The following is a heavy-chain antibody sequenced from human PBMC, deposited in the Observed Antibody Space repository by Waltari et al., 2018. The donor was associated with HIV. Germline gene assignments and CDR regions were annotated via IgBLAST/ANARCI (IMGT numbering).Heavy chain of an antibody. V-gene: IGHV1-69*02. D-gene: IGHD5-12*01. Sequence: QVQLVQSGAAVKKPGSAVKVSCKASGGTFSSYTISWVRPAPGQGLEWMGRIIPILGIANYAQKFQGRVTITADKSTSTAYMELSSLRSEDTAVYYCARSGYNYYYGMDVWGQGTTVTVSS. CDR1: GGTFSSYT. J-gene: IGHJ6*02. CDR2: IIPILGIA. CDR3: ARSGYNYYYGMDV.